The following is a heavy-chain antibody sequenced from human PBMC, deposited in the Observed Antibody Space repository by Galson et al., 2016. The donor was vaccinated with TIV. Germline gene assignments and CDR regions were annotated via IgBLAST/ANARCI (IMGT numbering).Heavy chain of an antibody. J-gene: IGHJ4*02. CDR2: INAGNGDT. D-gene: IGHD6-19*01. CDR1: GYTFTTYA. Sequence: VKVSCKASGYTFTTYAIHWVRQAPGHGLEWMGWINAGNGDTKYSQKFQGRVTISRDTSASTAYMELSSLTPEDTAMYYCARGATSDWPFDYWGQATLVTVSS. CDR3: ARGATSDWPFDY. V-gene: IGHV1-3*01.